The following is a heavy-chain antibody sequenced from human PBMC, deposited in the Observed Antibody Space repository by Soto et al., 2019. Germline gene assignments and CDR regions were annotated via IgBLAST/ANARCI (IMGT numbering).Heavy chain of an antibody. Sequence: SETLSLTCAVSGGSISSSNWWSWVRQPPGKGLEWIGEIYHSGSTNYNPSLESRVTISVDKSKNQFSLKLSSVTAADTAVYYCARVEQLGGHYYYYGMDVWGQGTTVTVSS. CDR3: ARVEQLGGHYYYYGMDV. D-gene: IGHD6-6*01. CDR2: IYHSGST. V-gene: IGHV4-4*02. J-gene: IGHJ6*02. CDR1: GGSISSSNW.